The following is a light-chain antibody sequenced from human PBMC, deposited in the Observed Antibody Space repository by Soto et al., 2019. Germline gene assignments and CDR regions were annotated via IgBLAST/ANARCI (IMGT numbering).Light chain of an antibody. V-gene: IGKV1-12*02. CDR1: QGINSW. CDR2: STS. CDR3: HQAHSLAWT. Sequence: DMAMPQSPSSGSASAGDRVNITCRASQGINSWVGWHQQKPGEAPKLLICSTSFLESGVPSRFSGSGSGTDFILTSRRLQPEDFGTCFCHQAHSLAWTFGQGTKMELK. J-gene: IGKJ1*01.